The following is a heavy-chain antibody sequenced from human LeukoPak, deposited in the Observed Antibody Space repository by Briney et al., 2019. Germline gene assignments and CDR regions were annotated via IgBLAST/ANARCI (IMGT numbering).Heavy chain of an antibody. V-gene: IGHV1-8*03. CDR3: ASPGRGSGSYYAFDI. CDR1: GYTFTSYD. J-gene: IGHJ3*02. Sequence: ASVKVSCKASGYTFTSYDINWVRQATGQGLGWMGWMNPNSGNTGYAQKFQGRVTITRNTSISTAYMELSSLRSEDTAVYYCASPGRGSGSYYAFDIWGQGTMVTVSS. D-gene: IGHD1-26*01. CDR2: MNPNSGNT.